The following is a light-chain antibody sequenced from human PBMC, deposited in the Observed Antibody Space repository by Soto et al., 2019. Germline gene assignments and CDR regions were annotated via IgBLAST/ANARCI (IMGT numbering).Light chain of an antibody. Sequence: EIVLTQSPGTLYLSPGERATLSCRASQSVSSSYLAWYQQKPSQAPRLLIYGASSRATGIPDRFSGSGSVTYLTLTSSRLEPEDLAVYYCQQDGSSPTLTFGQGNKMEIK. CDR2: GAS. CDR3: QQDGSSPTLT. CDR1: QSVSSSY. J-gene: IGKJ1*01. V-gene: IGKV3-20*01.